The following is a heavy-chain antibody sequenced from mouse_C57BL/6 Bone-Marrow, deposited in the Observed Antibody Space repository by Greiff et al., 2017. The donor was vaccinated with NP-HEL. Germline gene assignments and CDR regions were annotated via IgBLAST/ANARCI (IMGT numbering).Heavy chain of an antibody. J-gene: IGHJ2*01. CDR2: IDPSDSYT. CDR1: GYTFTSYW. D-gene: IGHD2-2*01. CDR3: ARGDYGYDKGFDY. V-gene: IGHV1-69*01. Sequence: QVQLQQPGAELVMPGASVKLSCKASGYTFTSYWMHWVKQRPGQGLEWIGEIDPSDSYTNYTQKFKGKSTLTVDKSSSTAYMQLSSLTSEDSAVYYCARGDYGYDKGFDYWGQGTTLTVSS.